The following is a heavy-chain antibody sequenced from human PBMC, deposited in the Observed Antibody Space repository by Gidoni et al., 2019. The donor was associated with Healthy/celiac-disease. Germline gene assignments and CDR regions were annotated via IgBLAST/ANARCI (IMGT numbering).Heavy chain of an antibody. CDR2: IYYSGST. CDR1: GGSISSYY. D-gene: IGHD7-27*01. V-gene: IGHV4-59*08. CDR3: ARLKDANWGGSNYYGMDV. J-gene: IGHJ6*02. Sequence: QVQLQESGPGLVKPSATLSLTCTVSGGSISSYYWSWIRQPPGKGLEWIGYIYYSGSTNYNPSLKSRVTISVDTSKNQFSLKLSSVTAADTAVYYCARLKDANWGGSNYYGMDVWGQGTTVTVSS.